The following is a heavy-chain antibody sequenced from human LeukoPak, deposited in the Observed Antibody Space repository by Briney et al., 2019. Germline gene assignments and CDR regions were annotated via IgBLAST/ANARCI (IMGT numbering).Heavy chain of an antibody. CDR2: IYYSGST. D-gene: IGHD4-23*01. V-gene: IGHV4-59*01. Sequence: SETLSLTCTVSGCSISSYYWSWIRQPPGKGLGWIGYIYYSGSTNYNPSLKSRVTISVDTSKNQFSLKLSSVTAADTAVYYCARAPDYGGNSDAFDIWGQGTMVTVSS. J-gene: IGHJ3*02. CDR1: GCSISSYY. CDR3: ARAPDYGGNSDAFDI.